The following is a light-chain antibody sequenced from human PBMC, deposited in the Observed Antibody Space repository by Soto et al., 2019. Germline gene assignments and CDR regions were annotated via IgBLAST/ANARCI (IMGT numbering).Light chain of an antibody. CDR3: QSYATSLDALYV. V-gene: IGLV1-40*01. CDR1: SSNIGAGYD. J-gene: IGLJ1*01. Sequence: QSVLTQPPSVSGAPGQKVTISCTGSSSNIGAGYDVHWYQQLPGTAPKLLLYGNNNRPSGVPDRFSGSKSGTSASLAITGLQTEDEADYYCQSYATSLDALYVFGTGTQLTVL. CDR2: GNN.